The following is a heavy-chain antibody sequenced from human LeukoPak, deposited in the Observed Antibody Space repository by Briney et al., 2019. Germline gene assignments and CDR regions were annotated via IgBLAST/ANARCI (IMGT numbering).Heavy chain of an antibody. J-gene: IGHJ4*02. Sequence: SQTLSLTCTVSGGSISSGGYYWSWIRQHPGKGLEWIGYIYYSGSTYYNPSLKSRVTISVDTSKNQFSLKLSSVTAADTAVYYCARDSGGYSSGWYGNYFDYWGQGTLVTVSS. D-gene: IGHD6-19*01. CDR1: GGSISSGGYY. V-gene: IGHV4-31*03. CDR3: ARDSGGYSSGWYGNYFDY. CDR2: IYYSGST.